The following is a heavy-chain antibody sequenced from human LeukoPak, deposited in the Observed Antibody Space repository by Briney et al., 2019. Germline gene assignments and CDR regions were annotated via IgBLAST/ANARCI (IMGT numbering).Heavy chain of an antibody. J-gene: IGHJ4*02. CDR2: ISAYNGNT. V-gene: IGHV1-18*01. Sequence: ASVKVSCKASGYTFTNYAISWVRQAPGQGLEWMGWISAYNGNTNYAQKLQGRVTMTTDASTSAAYMELRSLRSDDTAVYYCARDPSEDILAYFDYWGQGTLVTVSS. CDR1: GYTFTNYA. D-gene: IGHD5-12*01. CDR3: ARDPSEDILAYFDY.